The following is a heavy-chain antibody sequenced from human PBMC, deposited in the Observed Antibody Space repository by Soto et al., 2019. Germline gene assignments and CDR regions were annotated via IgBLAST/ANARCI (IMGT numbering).Heavy chain of an antibody. Sequence: QVQLQESGPGLVKPSETLSLTCTVSGGSLSSYYWTWIRQSPGKGLEWIGYVYFSGNTSYNPSLKSRVTISIDTARNKFSLRLASVTAADTAFYYCGSVRPSGYVLSWGQGTLVTVSS. CDR1: GGSLSSYY. D-gene: IGHD6-25*01. CDR2: VYFSGNT. CDR3: GSVRPSGYVLS. V-gene: IGHV4-59*01. J-gene: IGHJ5*02.